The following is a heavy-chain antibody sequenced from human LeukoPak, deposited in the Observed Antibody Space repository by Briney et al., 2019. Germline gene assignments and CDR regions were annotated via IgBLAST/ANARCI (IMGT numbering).Heavy chain of an antibody. J-gene: IGHJ5*02. CDR1: GGSISSGSYY. CDR2: IYTSGST. Sequence: SETLSLTCTVSGGSISSGSYYWSWIRQPAGKGLEWIGRIYTSGSTNYNPSLKSRVTISVDTSKNQFSLKLSSVTAADTAVYYCARAKPDYYDCSGYYGNWFDPWGQGTLVTVSS. D-gene: IGHD3-22*01. CDR3: ARAKPDYYDCSGYYGNWFDP. V-gene: IGHV4-61*02.